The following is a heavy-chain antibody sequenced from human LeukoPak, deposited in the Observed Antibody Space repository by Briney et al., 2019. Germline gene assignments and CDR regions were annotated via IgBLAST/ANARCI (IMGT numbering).Heavy chain of an antibody. J-gene: IGHJ4*02. CDR3: TTGPDTAMAEFDY. V-gene: IGHV3-15*01. CDR2: IKSKTDGGTT. CDR1: GFTFSNAW. Sequence: GGSLRLSCAASGFTFSNAWMSWVRQAPGKGLEWVGRIKSKTDGGTTDYAAPVKGRFTISRDDSKNTLYLQMNSLKTEDTAVYYCTTGPDTAMAEFDYWGQGTLVTVSS. D-gene: IGHD5-18*01.